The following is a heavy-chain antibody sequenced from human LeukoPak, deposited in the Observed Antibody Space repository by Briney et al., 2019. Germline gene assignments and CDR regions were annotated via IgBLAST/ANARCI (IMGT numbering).Heavy chain of an antibody. CDR2: LYSGGNR. V-gene: IGHV3-53*01. CDR1: GFTVSDVH. J-gene: IGHJ4*02. Sequence: PGGSLRLSCAVSGFTVSDVHMSWVRQAPGKGLEWVSTLYSGGNRFYADSVKGRFTISRDNSKNTLYLQMDSLRVEDTAVYYCAKGVVGGRRDFYSYFDYWGQGILVIVSS. CDR3: AKGVVGGRRDFYSYFDY. D-gene: IGHD3/OR15-3a*01.